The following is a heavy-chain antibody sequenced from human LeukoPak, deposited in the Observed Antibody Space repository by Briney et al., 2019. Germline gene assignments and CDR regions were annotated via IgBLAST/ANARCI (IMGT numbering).Heavy chain of an antibody. CDR3: ARDRSGNRVFDY. D-gene: IGHD3-3*01. J-gene: IGHJ4*02. CDR2: ISSSGSTI. CDR1: GFTFSSYE. V-gene: IGHV3-48*03. Sequence: LSCAXXGFTFSSYEXNWVRQAPGKGVGGVSYISSSGSTIYYADSVKGRFTISRDNAKNSLYLQMNSLRAEDTAVYYCARDRSGNRVFDYWGQGTLVTVSS.